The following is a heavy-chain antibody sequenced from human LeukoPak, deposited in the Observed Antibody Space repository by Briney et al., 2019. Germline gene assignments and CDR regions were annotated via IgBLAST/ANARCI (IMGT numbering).Heavy chain of an antibody. CDR2: ISAYIGNT. J-gene: IGHJ5*02. Sequence: ASVKVSCKASGYTFTSYGISWVRQAPGQGLEWMGWISAYIGNTDYAQKLQGRVTMTTDTSTSTAYMELRSLRSDDTAVYYCAGRDLTGSNWFDPWGQGTLVTVSS. CDR3: AGRDLTGSNWFDP. V-gene: IGHV1-18*04. CDR1: GYTFTSYG. D-gene: IGHD3-9*01.